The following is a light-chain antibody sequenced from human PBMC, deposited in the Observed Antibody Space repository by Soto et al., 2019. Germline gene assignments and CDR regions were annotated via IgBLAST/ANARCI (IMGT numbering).Light chain of an antibody. J-gene: IGKJ4*01. CDR3: QRSCDTPLT. CDR2: SAS. V-gene: IGKV1-39*01. Sequence: DIHMTQSPSSLSASVGGRVTITCRAGQDIDIYLNWYQQKPGTAPKLLISSASTLQTGVPSRLSGSGSGTDFTLTISSLQPEALATYYCQRSCDTPLTFGGGAKGEIK. CDR1: QDIDIY.